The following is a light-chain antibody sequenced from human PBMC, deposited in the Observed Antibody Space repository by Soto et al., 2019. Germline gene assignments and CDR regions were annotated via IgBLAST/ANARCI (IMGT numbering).Light chain of an antibody. CDR1: QSISSW. J-gene: IGKJ1*01. CDR2: DAS. Sequence: DIQMTQSPSTLSSSVGDIFTITCRASQSISSWLAWYQQKPGKAPKLLIYDASSLESGVPSRFSGSGSGTEFTLTISSLQPDDFATYYCQQYNSYRWTFGQGTKVDIK. CDR3: QQYNSYRWT. V-gene: IGKV1-5*01.